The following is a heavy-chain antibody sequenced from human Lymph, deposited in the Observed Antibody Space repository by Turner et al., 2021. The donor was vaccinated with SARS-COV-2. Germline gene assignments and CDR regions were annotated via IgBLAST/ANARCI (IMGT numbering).Heavy chain of an antibody. Sequence: VQLQESGPGLVKPSQTLSLTCPVSGGSLSSYYGCWIRQPPGKGLEWSGYFYYSGGTNYNPALKSRVTISVDTSKNQFSLKLSSVTAADTAVYYCASYYYDSRGYSYGFDYWGQGTLVTVSS. V-gene: IGHV4-59*08. CDR1: GGSLSSYY. J-gene: IGHJ4*02. D-gene: IGHD3-22*01. CDR3: ASYYYDSRGYSYGFDY. CDR2: FYYSGGT.